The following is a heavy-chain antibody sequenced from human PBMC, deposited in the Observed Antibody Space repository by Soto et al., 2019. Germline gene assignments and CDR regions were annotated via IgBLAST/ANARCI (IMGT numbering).Heavy chain of an antibody. V-gene: IGHV4-31*03. CDR1: GGSISSCGYY. Sequence: SETLSLTCTVSGGSISSCGYYWSWIRQHPGKGLEWIGYIYYSGSTYYNPSLKSRVTISVDTSKNQFSLKLSSVTAADTAVYYCATMTTVLFDYWGQGTLVTVSS. D-gene: IGHD4-17*01. CDR3: ATMTTVLFDY. J-gene: IGHJ4*02. CDR2: IYYSGST.